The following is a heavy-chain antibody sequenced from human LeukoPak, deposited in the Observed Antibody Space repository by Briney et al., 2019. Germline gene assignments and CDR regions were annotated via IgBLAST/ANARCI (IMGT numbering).Heavy chain of an antibody. V-gene: IGHV3-7*01. CDR3: ARSEPGGGILSVSPNDY. Sequence: GGSLRLSCVASGFTSSSYLMSWVRQAPGKGLEWVANIKQDGSEKYYVDSVKGRFTISRDNAKNSLYLQMNSLRADDTAVYYCARSEPGGGILSVSPNDYWGQGTLVTVSS. J-gene: IGHJ4*02. CDR2: IKQDGSEK. CDR1: GFTSSSYL. D-gene: IGHD3-9*01.